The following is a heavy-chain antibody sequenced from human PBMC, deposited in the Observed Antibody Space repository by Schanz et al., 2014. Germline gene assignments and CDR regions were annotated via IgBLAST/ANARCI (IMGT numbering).Heavy chain of an antibody. CDR1: GYTFTSYA. CDR2: ISAYNGNT. CDR3: ARDRDQWDGNYLDS. J-gene: IGHJ4*02. V-gene: IGHV1-18*04. D-gene: IGHD1-26*01. Sequence: QVQLVQSGAEVKKPGASVKVSCKASGYTFTSYAISWVRQAPGQGLEWMGWISAYNGNTDYAQKFQGRVTMTTDTSTSPVYMELRSLTSDDSAVYYCARDRDQWDGNYLDSWGQGTLVTVSS.